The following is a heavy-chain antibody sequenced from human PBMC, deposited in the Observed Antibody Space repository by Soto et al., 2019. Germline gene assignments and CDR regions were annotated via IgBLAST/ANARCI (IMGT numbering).Heavy chain of an antibody. V-gene: IGHV3-48*02. Sequence: GGALRVSCAASGFTLSRYSMNLVRQAPGKGLEWVSYISSSSSTIYYADSVKGRFTISRDNAKNSLYLQMNSLRDEDTAVYYCASEGGKYNWFDPWGQGTLVTVSS. D-gene: IGHD3-16*01. CDR2: ISSSSSTI. CDR1: GFTLSRYS. CDR3: ASEGGKYNWFDP. J-gene: IGHJ5*02.